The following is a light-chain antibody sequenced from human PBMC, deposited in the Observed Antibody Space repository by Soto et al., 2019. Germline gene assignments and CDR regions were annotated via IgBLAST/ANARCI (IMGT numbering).Light chain of an antibody. J-gene: IGKJ1*01. CDR3: QQYNSYSWT. Sequence: DIQVTQSPSTLSASVGDRFTITCRASQSISSWLAWYQQKPGKAPKLLIYDASSLESGVPSRFSGSGSGTEFTLTISSLQPDDFATYYCQQYNSYSWTFGQGTKADIK. CDR1: QSISSW. V-gene: IGKV1-5*01. CDR2: DAS.